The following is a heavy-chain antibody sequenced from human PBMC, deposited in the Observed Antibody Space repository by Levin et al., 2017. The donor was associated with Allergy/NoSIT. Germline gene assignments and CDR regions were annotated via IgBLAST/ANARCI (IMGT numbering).Heavy chain of an antibody. CDR1: GYTFTSYA. CDR3: ASSREAVTTHYYYYGMDV. Sequence: ASVKVSCKASGYTFTSYAMHWVRQAPGQRLEWMGWINAGNGNTKYSQKFQGRVTITRDTSASTAYMELSSLRSEDTAVYYCASSREAVTTHYYYYGMDVWSQGTTVTVSS. J-gene: IGHJ6*02. D-gene: IGHD4-17*01. CDR2: INAGNGNT. V-gene: IGHV1-3*01.